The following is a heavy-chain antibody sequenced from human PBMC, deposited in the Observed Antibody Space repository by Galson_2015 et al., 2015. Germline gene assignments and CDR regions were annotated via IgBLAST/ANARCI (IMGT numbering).Heavy chain of an antibody. Sequence: LSLTCTVSGGSISSYYWSWIRQPPGKGLEWIGYIYYSGSTNYNPSLKSRVTISVDTSKNQFSLKLSSVTAADTAVYYCASIAATALFDYWGQGTLVTVSS. CDR3: ASIAATALFDY. D-gene: IGHD6-13*01. J-gene: IGHJ4*02. CDR2: IYYSGST. CDR1: GGSISSYY. V-gene: IGHV4-59*01.